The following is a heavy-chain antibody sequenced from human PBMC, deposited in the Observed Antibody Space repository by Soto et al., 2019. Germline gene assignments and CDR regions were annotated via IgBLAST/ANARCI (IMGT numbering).Heavy chain of an antibody. Sequence: ASVKVSCKASGYTFTGYYMHWVRQAPGQGLEWMGWINPNSGGTNYAQKFQGWVTMTRDTSISTAYMELSRLRSDDTAVYYCARGTGPNAGLIYYYYYGMDVWGQGTTVTVSS. D-gene: IGHD2-8*02. J-gene: IGHJ6*02. CDR1: GYTFTGYY. CDR2: INPNSGGT. CDR3: ARGTGPNAGLIYYYYYGMDV. V-gene: IGHV1-2*04.